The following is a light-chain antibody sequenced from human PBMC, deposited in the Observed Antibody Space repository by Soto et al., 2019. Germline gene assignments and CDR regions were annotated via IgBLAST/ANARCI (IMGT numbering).Light chain of an antibody. V-gene: IGKV3-20*01. Sequence: EIVLTQSPGTLSLSPGERATLSCRASQSINSRYLAWYQQKPGQAPSLLIYGASSRATGIPDRFSGSGSGTDFTLIISRLEPEDFAVYYCQQFGSSPGFTFGPGTKVDIK. J-gene: IGKJ3*01. CDR2: GAS. CDR3: QQFGSSPGFT. CDR1: QSINSRY.